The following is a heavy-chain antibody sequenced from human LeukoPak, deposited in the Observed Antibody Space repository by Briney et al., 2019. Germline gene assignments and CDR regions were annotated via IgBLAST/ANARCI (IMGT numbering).Heavy chain of an antibody. V-gene: IGHV4-59*01. Sequence: WETLSLTCTVSGGSISSYYWSWIRQPPGKGLEWIGYIYYSGSTNYNPSLKSRVTIIVNTSKNQFSLKLSSVTAADTAVYYCARDNVGQQQLVGDWFDPWGQGTLVTVSS. CDR3: ARDNVGQQQLVGDWFDP. CDR1: GGSISSYY. D-gene: IGHD6-13*01. J-gene: IGHJ5*02. CDR2: IYYSGST.